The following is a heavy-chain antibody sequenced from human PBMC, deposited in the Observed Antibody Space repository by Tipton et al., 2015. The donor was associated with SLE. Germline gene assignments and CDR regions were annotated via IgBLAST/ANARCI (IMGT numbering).Heavy chain of an antibody. V-gene: IGHV4-59*12. CDR1: NGSINLYY. D-gene: IGHD2-15*01. Sequence: TLSLTCTVSNGSINLYYWSWIRQSPGKGLEYIGHVYYLGATNYSPSFESRVAMSVDTSKNQFSLKLSSVTAADTAVYYCAREGYSSGWGGDFDFWGQGALVTVSS. CDR2: VYYLGAT. J-gene: IGHJ4*02. CDR3: AREGYSSGWGGDFDF.